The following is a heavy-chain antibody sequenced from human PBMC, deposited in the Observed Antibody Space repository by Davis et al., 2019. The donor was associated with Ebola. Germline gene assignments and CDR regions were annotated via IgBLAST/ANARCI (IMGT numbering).Heavy chain of an antibody. D-gene: IGHD3-22*01. V-gene: IGHV1-69*13. Sequence: SVKVSCKASGGTFSSYAISWVRQAPGQGLEWMGGIIPMFGAADYAQKVQGRVTITADESTSTVYMERSSLKSEDTAVYYWARGVGSNGYYSARYWGQGTLVTVSS. CDR2: IIPMFGAA. J-gene: IGHJ4*02. CDR3: ARGVGSNGYYSARY. CDR1: GGTFSSYA.